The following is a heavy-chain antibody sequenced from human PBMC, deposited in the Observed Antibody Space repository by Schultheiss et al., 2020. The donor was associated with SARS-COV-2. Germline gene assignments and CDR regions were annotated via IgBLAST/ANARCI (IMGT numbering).Heavy chain of an antibody. Sequence: GSLKISCAASGFTFSSYAMHWVRQAPGKGLEWVAVISYDGSNKYYADSVKGRFTISRDNSKNTLYLQMNSLRAEDTAVYYCARGGTYCSSTSCYLDYYYYYMDVWGKGTTVTVSS. V-gene: IGHV3-30*04. CDR1: GFTFSSYA. J-gene: IGHJ6*03. CDR2: ISYDGSNK. CDR3: ARGGTYCSSTSCYLDYYYYYMDV. D-gene: IGHD2-2*01.